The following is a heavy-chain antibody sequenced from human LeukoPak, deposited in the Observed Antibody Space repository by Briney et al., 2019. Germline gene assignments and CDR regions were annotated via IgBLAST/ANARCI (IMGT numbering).Heavy chain of an antibody. Sequence: SETLSLTCTVSGGSISRSTTYWSWIRQPAGKGLECIGYIHYTGSTNYNPSLKSRVTISVDTSKSQFSLKLSSVTAADTAIYYCARGGYYGSGNDFRFDPWGQGTLVTVSS. V-gene: IGHV4-61*10. D-gene: IGHD3-10*01. CDR1: GGSISRSTTY. CDR3: ARGGYYGSGNDFRFDP. J-gene: IGHJ5*02. CDR2: IHYTGST.